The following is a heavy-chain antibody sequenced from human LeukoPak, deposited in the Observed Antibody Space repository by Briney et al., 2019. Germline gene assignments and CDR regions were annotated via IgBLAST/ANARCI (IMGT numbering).Heavy chain of an antibody. CDR2: ISASGGTT. J-gene: IGHJ4*02. CDR3: AKDKAPGSLHTPSDY. CDR1: GFTFSTYA. V-gene: IGHV3-23*01. Sequence: GGSLTLSCAASGFTFSTYAMSWDRQAPGKGLEWVSGISASGGTTYYADSVKGRFTISRDNSKNTLYLQMNSLRGEDTAVYYCAKDKAPGSLHTPSDYWGQGTLVTVSS. D-gene: IGHD6-13*01.